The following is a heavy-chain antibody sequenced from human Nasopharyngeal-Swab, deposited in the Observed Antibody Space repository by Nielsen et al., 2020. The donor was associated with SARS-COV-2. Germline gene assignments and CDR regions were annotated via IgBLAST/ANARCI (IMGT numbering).Heavy chain of an antibody. Sequence: ESLKISCTVSGGSISSSSYYWGWIRQPPGKGLEWIGSIYYSGSTYYNPSLKSRVTISVDTSKNQFSLKLSSVTAADTAVYYCARQRGDWNYRYYYGMDVWGQGTTVTVSS. CDR1: GGSISSSSYY. V-gene: IGHV4-39*01. D-gene: IGHD1-7*01. CDR2: IYYSGST. J-gene: IGHJ6*02. CDR3: ARQRGDWNYRYYYGMDV.